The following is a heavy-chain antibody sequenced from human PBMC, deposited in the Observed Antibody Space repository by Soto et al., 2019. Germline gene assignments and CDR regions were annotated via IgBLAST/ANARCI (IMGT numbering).Heavy chain of an antibody. CDR3: ARSISGPRWFNGTEV. J-gene: IGHJ6*01. Sequence: SGPTLVNPTETLTLTCTFSGFSLTSPGMCVSWIRQPPGKALEWLALIERDDDDKYYSTSLKTRLTISKDTRKNQVVLTMANMGPAHTVTYNCARSISGPRWFNGTEVWGQGTTVTVSS. CDR1: GFSLTSPGMC. D-gene: IGHD2-15*01. CDR2: IERDDDDK. V-gene: IGHV2-70*13.